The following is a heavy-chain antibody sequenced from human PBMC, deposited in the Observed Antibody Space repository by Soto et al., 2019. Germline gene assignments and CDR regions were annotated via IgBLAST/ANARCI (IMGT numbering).Heavy chain of an antibody. J-gene: IGHJ6*02. D-gene: IGHD3-9*01. CDR1: GFTFSLYA. CDR3: AKGDWLYDNYYGMEG. Sequence: EEQLLESGGGLVQPGGSLRLSCTASGFTFSLYAMSWARHTPGKGLEWVASISGSGERTYYADSVKGRFTISKDNSQNSVFLQMNSLRAEDTAEYYCAKGDWLYDNYYGMEGWGQGTSVTVSS. CDR2: ISGSGERT. V-gene: IGHV3-23*01.